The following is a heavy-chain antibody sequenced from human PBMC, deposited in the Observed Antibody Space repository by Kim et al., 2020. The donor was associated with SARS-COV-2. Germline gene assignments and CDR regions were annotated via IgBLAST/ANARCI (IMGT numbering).Heavy chain of an antibody. CDR2: ISGSGGST. D-gene: IGHD2-15*01. J-gene: IGHJ4*02. V-gene: IGHV3-23*01. CDR1: GFTFSSYA. CDR3: AKDPHDIVVVVAATHFDY. Sequence: GGSLRLSCAASGFTFSSYAMSWVRQAPGKGLEWVSAISGSGGSTYYADSVKGRFTISRDNSKNTLYLQMNSLRAEDTAVYYCAKDPHDIVVVVAATHFDYWGQGTLVTVSS.